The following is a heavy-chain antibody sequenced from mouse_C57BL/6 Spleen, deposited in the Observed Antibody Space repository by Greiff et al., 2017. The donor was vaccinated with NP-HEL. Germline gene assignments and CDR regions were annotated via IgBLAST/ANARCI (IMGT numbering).Heavy chain of an antibody. D-gene: IGHD1-1*02. J-gene: IGHJ3*01. CDR2: ISDGGSYT. V-gene: IGHV5-4*01. CDR3: AREGTMDGFAY. Sequence: EVKLMESGGGLVKPGGSLKLSCAASGFTFSSYAMSWVRQTPEKRLEWVATISDGGSYTYYPDNVKGRFTISRDNAKNNLYLQMSHLKSEDTAMYYCAREGTMDGFAYWGQGTLVTVSA. CDR1: GFTFSSYA.